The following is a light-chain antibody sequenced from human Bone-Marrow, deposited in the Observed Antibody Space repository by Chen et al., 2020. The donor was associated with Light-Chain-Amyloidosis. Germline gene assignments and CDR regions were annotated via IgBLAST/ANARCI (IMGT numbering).Light chain of an antibody. V-gene: IGKV3-20*01. J-gene: IGKJ4*01. CDR1: QTISTYY. CDR2: GSC. CDR3: QQYGTSPLT. Sequence: EIVLTQSPGTLSLSPGEGANLSCRASQTISTYYLTWYQQKFGQAPRLLIYGSCSRPTGIPDRFTGSGSGTDFTLTINRLEPEDFAMYYCQQYGTSPLTFGGGTKVEIK.